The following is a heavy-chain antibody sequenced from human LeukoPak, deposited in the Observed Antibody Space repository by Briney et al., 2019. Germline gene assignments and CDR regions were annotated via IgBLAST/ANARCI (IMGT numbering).Heavy chain of an antibody. CDR3: AGLEGRYSTDWFYFFDY. CDR2: MNLGGTT. CDR1: GGSISSLNL. Sequence: SETLSLTCIVSGGSISSLNLWSWLRQPPGKGLEWIGEMNLGGTTNFNPSLKSRVTILIDKSKNQLSLQLTSVTAADTAVYCCAGLEGRYSTDWFYFFDYWGQGALVTVSS. V-gene: IGHV4-4*01. J-gene: IGHJ4*02. D-gene: IGHD6-19*01.